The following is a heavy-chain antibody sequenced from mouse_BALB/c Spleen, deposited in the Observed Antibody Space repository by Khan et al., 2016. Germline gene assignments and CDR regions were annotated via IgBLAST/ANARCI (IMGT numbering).Heavy chain of an antibody. CDR2: ISYSGST. J-gene: IGHJ4*01. D-gene: IGHD1-1*01. CDR1: GDSITSGY. CDR3: VRGRYYAYAMDY. V-gene: IGHV3-8*02. Sequence: EVQLQESGPSLVKPSQTLSLTCSVTGDSITSGYWNWIRKFPGNKLEYMGYISYSGSTYYNPSLKSRISITRDTSKNQYYLQLNSVSTEDTATYYLVRGRYYAYAMDYWGQGTSVTVSS.